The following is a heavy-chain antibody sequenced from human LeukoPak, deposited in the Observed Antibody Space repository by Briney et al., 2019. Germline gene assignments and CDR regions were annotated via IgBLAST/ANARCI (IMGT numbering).Heavy chain of an antibody. J-gene: IGHJ4*02. Sequence: TGGSLRLSCAASGFTFSSYSMTWVRQAPGKGLEWVSYITSGSSTIYYADSVKGRFTISRDNAKNSLYLQMNSLRGEDTAVYYCAKDLRGALDYWGQGTLVTVSS. V-gene: IGHV3-48*01. D-gene: IGHD1-26*01. CDR3: AKDLRGALDY. CDR1: GFTFSSYS. CDR2: ITSGSSTI.